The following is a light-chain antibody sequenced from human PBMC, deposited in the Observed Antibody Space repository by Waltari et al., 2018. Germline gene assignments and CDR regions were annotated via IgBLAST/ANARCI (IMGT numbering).Light chain of an antibody. V-gene: IGKV3-20*01. J-gene: IGKJ2*01. CDR3: QQYGSSPGT. Sequence: EIVLTQSPGTLSLSPGERATLSCRASQSVTNRYLAWYQQKPGQAPRLLIYAASTRATGIPDRVSGSGSGTDFTLTISRLEPEDFAVYSCQQYGSSPGTFGQGTKVEI. CDR2: AAS. CDR1: QSVTNRY.